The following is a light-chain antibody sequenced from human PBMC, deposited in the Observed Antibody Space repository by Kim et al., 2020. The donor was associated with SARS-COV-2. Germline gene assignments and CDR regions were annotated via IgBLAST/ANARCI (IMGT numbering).Light chain of an antibody. CDR2: DAS. CDR3: QEYKSNLWT. J-gene: IGKJ1*01. V-gene: IGKV1-5*01. CDR1: QSISVW. Sequence: DIQMTQSPSTLSASVGDRVTITCRASQSISVWLAWYQQKPGKAPSLLIYDASILESGVPSRLSGSGSGTEFTLTISGLQPDDFATYYCQEYKSNLWTFGQGTKVDIK.